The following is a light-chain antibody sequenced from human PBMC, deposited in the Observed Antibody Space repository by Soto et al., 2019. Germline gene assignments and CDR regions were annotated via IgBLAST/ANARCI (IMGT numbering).Light chain of an antibody. CDR3: QQYNLPIT. V-gene: IGKV1-5*03. J-gene: IGKJ5*01. Sequence: DIQMTQSPSTLSASVGDRVTITCRASQSVSGWLAWYQQKPGKAPKLLIYKASTLETGVPSRFSGSGSQTEFTLTITSLQPDDFATYYCQQYNLPITFGQGTRLEIK. CDR1: QSVSGW. CDR2: KAS.